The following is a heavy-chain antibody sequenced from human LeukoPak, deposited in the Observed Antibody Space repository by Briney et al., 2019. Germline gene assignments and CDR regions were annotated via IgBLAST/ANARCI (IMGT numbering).Heavy chain of an antibody. V-gene: IGHV3-11*04. CDR3: AKDIYSSSWQSSGYLDY. CDR2: ISSSGSTI. J-gene: IGHJ4*02. CDR1: GFTFSDYY. D-gene: IGHD6-13*01. Sequence: GGSLRLSCAASGFTFSDYYMSWIRQAPGKGLEWVSYISSSGSTIYYADSVKGRFTISRDNAKNSLYLQMNSLRTEDTAVYYCAKDIYSSSWQSSGYLDYWGQGTLVTVSS.